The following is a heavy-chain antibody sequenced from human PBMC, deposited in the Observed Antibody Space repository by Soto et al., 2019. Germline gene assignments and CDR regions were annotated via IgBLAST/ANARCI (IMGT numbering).Heavy chain of an antibody. Sequence: EVQLLESGGGLVQPGGSLRLSCAASGFTFSSYAMSWVRQAPGKGLEWVSALSGSGGSTYYADSVKGRFTISRDNSKNTLYLQMNSLRAEDTAVYYCAKGGIILTGYYLSSRGNWFDPWGQGTLVTVSS. CDR3: AKGGIILTGYYLSSRGNWFDP. D-gene: IGHD3-9*01. CDR1: GFTFSSYA. J-gene: IGHJ5*02. V-gene: IGHV3-23*01. CDR2: LSGSGGST.